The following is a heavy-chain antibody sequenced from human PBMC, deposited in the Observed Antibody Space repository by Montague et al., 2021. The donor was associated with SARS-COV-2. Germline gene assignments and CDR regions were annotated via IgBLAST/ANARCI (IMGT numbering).Heavy chain of an antibody. D-gene: IGHD3-10*01. CDR2: INYDESET. Sequence: SLRLSCAASGFTLYAYWMNWVRQAPGKGLEWVANINYDESETYYVGSLKGRFTISRDNANNALHLQMNNLRAADTAVYFCARNPHRTYFYGSGIYLLNHSFDYWGPGTLVTVSS. J-gene: IGHJ4*02. V-gene: IGHV3-7*01. CDR3: ARNPHRTYFYGSGIYLLNHSFDY. CDR1: GFTLYAYW.